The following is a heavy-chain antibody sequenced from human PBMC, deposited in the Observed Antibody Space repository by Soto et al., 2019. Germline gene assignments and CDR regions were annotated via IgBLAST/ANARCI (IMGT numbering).Heavy chain of an antibody. J-gene: IGHJ4*02. V-gene: IGHV3-30-3*01. CDR3: ARDLVAAAGY. CDR1: GFTFSSFS. D-gene: IGHD6-13*01. Sequence: GRSLRLSCVASGFTFSSFSLHWVRQAPGKGLEWLALISYDGSSKYNADSVKGRFTISRENSNNTLYLQMSSLRAEDTAFYYCARDLVAAAGYWGQGTLVTVSS. CDR2: ISYDGSSK.